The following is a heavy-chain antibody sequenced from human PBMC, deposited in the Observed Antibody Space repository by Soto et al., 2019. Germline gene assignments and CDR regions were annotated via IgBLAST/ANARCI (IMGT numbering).Heavy chain of an antibody. V-gene: IGHV3-66*01. J-gene: IGHJ5*02. CDR1: GFTFSNYA. Sequence: GGSLRLSCAASGFTFSNYAMSWVRQAPGKGLEWVSVIYSGGSTYYADSVKGRFTISRDNSKNTLYLQMNSLRAEDTAVYYCARGSIVVISRDWLDPWGQGTLVTVSS. CDR3: ARGSIVVISRDWLDP. D-gene: IGHD3-22*01. CDR2: IYSGGST.